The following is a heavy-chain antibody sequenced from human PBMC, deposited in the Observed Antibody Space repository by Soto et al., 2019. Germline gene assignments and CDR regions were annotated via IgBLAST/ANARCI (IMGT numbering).Heavy chain of an antibody. J-gene: IGHJ4*02. CDR2: TYYRSKWHY. Sequence: TLSLTCAISGDSVSNNSVAWNWVRQSPSRGLEWLGRTYYRSKWHYDYAPSVRSRITINPDTSKNHFSLQLNSVSPEDAAVYYCARTLRGRGVKYFDDWGQGTLVTVSS. D-gene: IGHD3-10*01. V-gene: IGHV6-1*01. CDR3: ARTLRGRGVKYFDD. CDR1: GDSVSNNSVA.